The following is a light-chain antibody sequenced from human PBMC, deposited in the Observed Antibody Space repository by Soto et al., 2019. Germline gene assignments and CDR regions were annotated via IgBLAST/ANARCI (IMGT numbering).Light chain of an antibody. Sequence: DIQMTQSPSTLSGSVGDRVTMTCRASQSISSWLAWYQQKPGKAPKLLIYDASSLESGVPSRFSGSGSGTEFTLTISSLQPDDFTTYYCQQYNSYSPWTFGQGTKGDIK. CDR1: QSISSW. CDR2: DAS. V-gene: IGKV1-5*01. CDR3: QQYNSYSPWT. J-gene: IGKJ1*01.